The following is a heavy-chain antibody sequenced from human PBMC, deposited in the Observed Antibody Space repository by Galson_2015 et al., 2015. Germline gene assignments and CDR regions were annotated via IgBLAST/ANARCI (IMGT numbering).Heavy chain of an antibody. CDR1: GFTFDDYA. V-gene: IGHV3-9*01. Sequence: SLRLSCAASGFTFDDYAMHWVRQAPGKGLEWVSGISWNSGSIGYADSVKGRFTISRDNTKNSLYLQMNSLRAEDTALYYCAKGYYGSGSYWTAFDIWGQGTMVTVSS. D-gene: IGHD3-10*01. CDR2: ISWNSGSI. CDR3: AKGYYGSGSYWTAFDI. J-gene: IGHJ3*02.